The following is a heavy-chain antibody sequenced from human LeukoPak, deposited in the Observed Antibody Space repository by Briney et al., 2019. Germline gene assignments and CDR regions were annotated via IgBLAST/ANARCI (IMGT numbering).Heavy chain of an antibody. CDR2: FDPEDGET. CDR1: GYTLTELS. J-gene: IGHJ4*02. D-gene: IGHD1-26*01. Sequence: ASVKVSCKVSGYTLTELSMHWVRQAPGKGLEWVGGFDPEDGETIYAQKFQGRVTMTEDTSTDTAYMELSSLRSEDRAVYYCATRGVGATTDPDHVWGQGTLVTVSS. V-gene: IGHV1-24*01. CDR3: ATRGVGATTDPDHV.